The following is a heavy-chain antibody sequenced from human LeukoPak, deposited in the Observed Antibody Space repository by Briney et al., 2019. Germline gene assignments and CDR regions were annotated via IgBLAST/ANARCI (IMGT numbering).Heavy chain of an antibody. D-gene: IGHD6-13*01. V-gene: IGHV1-69*04. CDR3: ARSSPGIAAAGFDY. CDR2: IIPILGIA. Sequence: SVKVSCKASGGTFSSYAISWVRQAPGQGLEWMGRIIPILGIANYAQKFQGRVTITADKSTSTAYMELSSLRSEDTAVYYCARSSPGIAAAGFDYWGQGTLVTVSS. J-gene: IGHJ4*02. CDR1: GGTFSSYA.